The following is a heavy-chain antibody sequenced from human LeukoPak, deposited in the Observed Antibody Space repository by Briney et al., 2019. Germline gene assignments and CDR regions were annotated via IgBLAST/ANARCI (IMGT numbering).Heavy chain of an antibody. J-gene: IGHJ4*02. Sequence: PGGSLRLSCAASGFTFSDSYMSWIRQAPGKGLEWLSYISSSGSSISYADSVKGRFTISRDNAKNSLYLQMNSLRAEDTAVYYCAKRGLVGIAAAFDYWGQGTLVTVSS. V-gene: IGHV3-11*04. CDR3: AKRGLVGIAAAFDY. CDR2: ISSSGSSI. D-gene: IGHD6-13*01. CDR1: GFTFSDSY.